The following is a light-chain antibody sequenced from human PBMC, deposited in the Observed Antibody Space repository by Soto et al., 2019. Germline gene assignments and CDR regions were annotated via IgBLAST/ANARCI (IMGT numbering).Light chain of an antibody. Sequence: QSALTQPASVSGSPGQSITISYTGTSSDIGAYNSVSWYQQHPGRAPKLMIYDVSHRPSGISDRFSGSKSGNTASLTISGLQADDEADYYCYSFTSSITYVFGTGTKVTVL. V-gene: IGLV2-14*03. CDR1: SSDIGAYNS. CDR3: YSFTSSITYV. CDR2: DVS. J-gene: IGLJ1*01.